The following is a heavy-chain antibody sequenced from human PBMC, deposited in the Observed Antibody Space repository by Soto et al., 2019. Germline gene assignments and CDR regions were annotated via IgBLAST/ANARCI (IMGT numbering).Heavy chain of an antibody. CDR1: GYSFTTYW. Sequence: HGESLKISCKGSGYSFTTYWIGWVRLLPGKGLEWMGLIYPGDSDTRYNPSFRGQVTISADKSNSTAYLQWSSLKASDTAIFYCARQMQSTVTSLDFDLWGQGTMVTVS. V-gene: IGHV5-51*01. D-gene: IGHD4-17*01. J-gene: IGHJ3*01. CDR3: ARQMQSTVTSLDFDL. CDR2: IYPGDSDT.